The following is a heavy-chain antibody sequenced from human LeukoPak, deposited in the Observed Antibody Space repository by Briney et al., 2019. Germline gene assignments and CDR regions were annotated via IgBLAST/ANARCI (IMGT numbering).Heavy chain of an antibody. J-gene: IGHJ4*02. CDR2: IYSGGST. CDR3: ARDEPSPDSTDLDF. CDR1: GFSVSSNS. Sequence: GGSLRLSCAASGFSVSSNSMTWVRQAPGKGLEWVSVIYSGGSTYYTDSVKGRFTISRDNSKNTLHLQMNRLRAEDTAVYYCARDEPSPDSTDLDFWGQGTLVTVSS. D-gene: IGHD2/OR15-2a*01. V-gene: IGHV3-66*01.